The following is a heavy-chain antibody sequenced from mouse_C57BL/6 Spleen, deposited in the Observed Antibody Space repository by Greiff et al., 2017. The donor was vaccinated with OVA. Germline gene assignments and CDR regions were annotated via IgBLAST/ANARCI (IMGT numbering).Heavy chain of an antibody. Sequence: EVKLVESGGGLVQSGRSLRLSCATSGFTFSDSYMEWVRQAPGKGLEWIAASRNKANDYTTEYSASVKGRFIVSRDTSQSILYLQMNALRAEDTAIYYCARDAGDGYSFDYWGQGTTLTVSS. J-gene: IGHJ2*01. D-gene: IGHD2-3*01. CDR3: ARDAGDGYSFDY. CDR2: SRNKANDYTT. V-gene: IGHV7-1*01. CDR1: GFTFSDSY.